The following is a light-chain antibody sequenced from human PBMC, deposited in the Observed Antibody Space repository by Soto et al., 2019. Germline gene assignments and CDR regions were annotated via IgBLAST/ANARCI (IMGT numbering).Light chain of an antibody. V-gene: IGLV2-14*01. Sequence: SVLTQPASLSGSPGQSITISCPGNSSDVGGYNYVSWYQQHPGKAPKLMIYDVSNRPSGVSNRFSGSKSGNTASLTISGLQAEDEADYYCSSYTSSSTFYVFGTGTKVTV. CDR2: DVS. J-gene: IGLJ1*01. CDR1: SSDVGGYNY. CDR3: SSYTSSSTFYV.